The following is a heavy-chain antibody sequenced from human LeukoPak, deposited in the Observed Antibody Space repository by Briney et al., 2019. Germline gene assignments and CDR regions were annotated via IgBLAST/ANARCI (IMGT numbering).Heavy chain of an antibody. J-gene: IGHJ6*03. Sequence: GGSLRLSCAASGFTFSSYAMSWVRQAPGKGLEWVSAISGSGGSTYYADSVKGRCTVSRDDSKNTLYLQMNSLRAEDTAVYYCAKDQTRYSNSGYYYFYYMDVWGKGTTVTVSS. V-gene: IGHV3-23*01. CDR1: GFTFSSYA. CDR2: ISGSGGST. CDR3: AKDQTRYSNSGYYYFYYMDV. D-gene: IGHD4-11*01.